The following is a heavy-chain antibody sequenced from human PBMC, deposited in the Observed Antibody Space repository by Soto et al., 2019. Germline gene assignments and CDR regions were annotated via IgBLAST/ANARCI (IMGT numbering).Heavy chain of an antibody. D-gene: IGHD6-19*01. CDR1: GGTFIRYY. Sequence: LSLSGAVHGGTFIRYYWSLFGQPPGKGLAWIGEINNSGRNNYNPYLKRRVTIPVDTSKNQFSLKLSSVTAADTAVYYYARVGPYSESSGWYSYYYGMDVWGQGTTVTVSS. J-gene: IGHJ6*02. CDR2: INNSGRN. CDR3: ARVGPYSESSGWYSYYYGMDV. V-gene: IGHV4-34*01.